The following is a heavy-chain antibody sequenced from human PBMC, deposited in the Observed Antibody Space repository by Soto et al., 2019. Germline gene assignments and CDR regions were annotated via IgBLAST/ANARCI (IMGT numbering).Heavy chain of an antibody. CDR1: GFKFSSYW. CDR2: INSDGSST. Sequence: EVQLVESGGALVQPGGSLRLSCATSGFKFSSYWMHWLRQAPGKGLVWVSRINSDGSSTSYADSVKGRFTIARDNANNTLYLQMNSLRVEDTAVYYCARTSLVVAAATREDYWGQGTLVTVSS. J-gene: IGHJ4*02. CDR3: ARTSLVVAAATREDY. D-gene: IGHD2-15*01. V-gene: IGHV3-74*01.